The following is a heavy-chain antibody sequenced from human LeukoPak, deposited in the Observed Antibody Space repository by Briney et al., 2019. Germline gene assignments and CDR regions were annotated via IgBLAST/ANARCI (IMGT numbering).Heavy chain of an antibody. D-gene: IGHD3-3*01. V-gene: IGHV3-21*04. CDR3: AKDLAPHTIFGVAIHY. CDR2: ISSRSSYI. J-gene: IGHJ4*02. CDR1: GFTFSAYS. Sequence: PGGSLRLSCAASGFTFSAYSMNWVRQAPGKGLEWVSSISSRSSYIYYADSVKGRFTISRDNSKNTLYLQMNSLRAEDTAIYYCAKDLAPHTIFGVAIHYWGQGTLVTVSS.